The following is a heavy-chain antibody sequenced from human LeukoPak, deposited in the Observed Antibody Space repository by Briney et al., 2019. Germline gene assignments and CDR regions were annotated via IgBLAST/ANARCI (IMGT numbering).Heavy chain of an antibody. J-gene: IGHJ4*02. CDR2: IYDNGNK. CDR1: GVSISGHY. Sequence: SKTLSLTCTVSGVSISGHYWSWIRQPPGKGLEWIGYIYDNGNKNYNPSLKSRITMSLDASKSQFSLNLSSVTAADTAIYYCAKYFCTGGVCYYFDHWSQGALVTVSS. D-gene: IGHD2-8*02. V-gene: IGHV4-59*11. CDR3: AKYFCTGGVCYYFDH.